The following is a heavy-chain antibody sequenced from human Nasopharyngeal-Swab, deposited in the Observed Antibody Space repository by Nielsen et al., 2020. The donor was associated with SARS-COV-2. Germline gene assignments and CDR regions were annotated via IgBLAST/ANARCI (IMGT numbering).Heavy chain of an antibody. CDR1: NYTFIDYG. V-gene: IGHV1-18*04. J-gene: IGHJ6*03. Sequence: ASVKVSCKASNYTFIDYGISWVRQAPGQGLEWMGWISAYSGKTDYAQKFQDRVTMTTDTSTSKAYMELRTLRSDDTAVYYCATDGPLRAYYMDVWGKGTTVSVSS. CDR3: ATDGPLRAYYMDV. CDR2: ISAYSGKT.